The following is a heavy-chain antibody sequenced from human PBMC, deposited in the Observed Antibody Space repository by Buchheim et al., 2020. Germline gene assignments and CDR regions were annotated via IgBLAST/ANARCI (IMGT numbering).Heavy chain of an antibody. CDR1: GFTFSSYG. V-gene: IGHV3-33*01. CDR3: ASGRSGSYFDY. Sequence: QVQLVESGGGVVQPGRSLRLSCAASGFTFSSYGMNWVRQAPGKGLEWVAVIWYDGSNKYYADSVKGRFTISRDNSKNTLYLQMNSLRAEDTAVYYCASGRSGSYFDYWGQGTLVTVSS. CDR2: IWYDGSNK. D-gene: IGHD6-19*01. J-gene: IGHJ4*02.